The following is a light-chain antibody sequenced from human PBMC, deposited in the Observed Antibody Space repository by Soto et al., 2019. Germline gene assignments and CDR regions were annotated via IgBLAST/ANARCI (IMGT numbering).Light chain of an antibody. CDR1: SSDVGGYKY. Sequence: QSALTQPASVSGSPGQSITISCTGNSSDVGGYKYVSWYQQHPGKAPKFMIYDVSNRPSGVSNRFSGSKSGNTASLTISGLQAEDEADYYCSSYTSSSTLVFGGGTKLTVL. J-gene: IGLJ2*01. CDR3: SSYTSSSTLV. V-gene: IGLV2-14*01. CDR2: DVS.